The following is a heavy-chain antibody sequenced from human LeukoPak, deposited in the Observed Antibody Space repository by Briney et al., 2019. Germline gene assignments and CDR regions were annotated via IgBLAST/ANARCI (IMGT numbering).Heavy chain of an antibody. V-gene: IGHV4-4*09. Sequence: SETLSLTCSVSGDSMSLYYWSWLRQPPGKGLEWIGHIYSSGSTIYNPSLKSRVTISVDTFKNQFSLRLSSVTAADTAVYYCARHPGKKYYQYYIDVWGKGTTVTVSS. CDR1: GDSMSLYY. CDR2: IYSSGST. J-gene: IGHJ6*03. CDR3: ARHPGKKYYQYYIDV.